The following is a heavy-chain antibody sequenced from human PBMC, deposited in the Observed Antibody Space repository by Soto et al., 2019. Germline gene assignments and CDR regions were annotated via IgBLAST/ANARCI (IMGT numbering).Heavy chain of an antibody. CDR1: GFTFSNAW. D-gene: IGHD3-3*01. CDR3: TTDDDCWRGYYN. Sequence: EVQLVESGGGLVKPGGSLRLSCAASGFTFSNAWMNWVRQAPGKGLEWVGRIKSKTDGGTTDYAAPVKGRFTISRDDSKNTLYLQMNSLKTEDTAGYYWTTDDDCWRGYYNGGQGTLVTVSS. V-gene: IGHV3-15*07. J-gene: IGHJ4*02. CDR2: IKSKTDGGTT.